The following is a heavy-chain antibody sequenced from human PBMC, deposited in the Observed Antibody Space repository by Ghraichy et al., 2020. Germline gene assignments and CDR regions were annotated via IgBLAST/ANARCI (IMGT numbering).Heavy chain of an antibody. CDR1: GGSISSSSYY. J-gene: IGHJ4*02. V-gene: IGHV4-39*01. D-gene: IGHD3-3*01. CDR3: ARLYYDFWSGSGALDY. CDR2: IYYSGST. Sequence: SETLSLTCTVSGGSISSSSYYWGWIRQPPGKGLEWIGSIYYSGSTYYNPSLKSRVTISVDTSKNQFSLKLSSVTAADTAVYYCARLYYDFWSGSGALDYWGQGTLVTVSS.